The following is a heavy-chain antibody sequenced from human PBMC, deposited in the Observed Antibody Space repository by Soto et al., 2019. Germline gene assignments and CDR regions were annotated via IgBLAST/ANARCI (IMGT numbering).Heavy chain of an antibody. CDR3: TTDRSPLSIAAAGTL. J-gene: IGHJ4*02. D-gene: IGHD6-13*01. V-gene: IGHV3-23*01. CDR2: ISGSGGST. CDR1: GFTFSGYA. Sequence: GGSLRLSCATSGFTFSGYAMTWVRQAPGRGLEWVSGISGSGGSTYYADSVKGRFTISRDNSKNTLYLQMNSLKTEDTAVYYCTTDRSPLSIAAAGTLWGQGTLVTVSS.